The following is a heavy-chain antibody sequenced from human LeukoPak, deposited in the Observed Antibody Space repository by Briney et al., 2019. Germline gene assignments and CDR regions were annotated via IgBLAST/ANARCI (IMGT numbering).Heavy chain of an antibody. CDR2: INHSGST. J-gene: IGHJ6*03. V-gene: IGHV4-34*01. CDR3: ARVLWDIVVVPAAIDYYMDV. Sequence: SETLSLTCAVYGGSFSGYYWSWIRQPPGKGLEWIGEINHSGSTNYNPSLKSRVTISVDTSKNQFSLKLSSVTAADTAVYYCARVLWDIVVVPAAIDYYMDVWGKGTTVTISS. CDR1: GGSFSGYY. D-gene: IGHD2-2*02.